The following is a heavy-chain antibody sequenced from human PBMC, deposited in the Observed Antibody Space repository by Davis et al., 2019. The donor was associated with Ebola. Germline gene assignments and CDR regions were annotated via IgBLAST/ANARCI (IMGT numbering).Heavy chain of an antibody. CDR2: IWYDGSNK. D-gene: IGHD5-18*01. Sequence: GESLKISCAASGFTFSSYGMHWVRQAPGKGLEWVAVIWYDGSNKYYADSVKGRFTISRDNSKNTLYLQMNSLRAEDTAVYYCAREWIQLWLPSYYYGMDVWGQGTTVTVSS. CDR1: GFTFSSYG. V-gene: IGHV3-33*01. CDR3: AREWIQLWLPSYYYGMDV. J-gene: IGHJ6*02.